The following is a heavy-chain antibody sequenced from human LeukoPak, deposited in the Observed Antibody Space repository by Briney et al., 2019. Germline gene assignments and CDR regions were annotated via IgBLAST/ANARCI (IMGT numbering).Heavy chain of an antibody. CDR3: AREFWSGSYSDK. J-gene: IGHJ4*02. CDR1: GGSISSGDYY. V-gene: IGHV4-30-4*01. CDR2: IYYSGST. Sequence: SETLSLTCTVSGGSISSGDYYWSWIRQPPGKGLEWIGYIYYSGSTYYNPSLKSRVTISVDTSKNEFSLKLSSVTAADTAVYYCAREFWSGSYSDKWGQGTLVTVSS. D-gene: IGHD3-3*01.